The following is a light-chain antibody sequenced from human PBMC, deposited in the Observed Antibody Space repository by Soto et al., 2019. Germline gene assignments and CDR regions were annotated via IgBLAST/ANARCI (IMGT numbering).Light chain of an antibody. V-gene: IGKV3-20*01. CDR1: QSVSTNY. J-gene: IGKJ3*01. Sequence: ETVLTQSPGTLSLSPGERATLSCRASQSVSTNYLAWYQQKPGLAPRLLIYGASSRATGIPDRFSGSGSGTDFTLTISRLEPEDFAVYYCQQYGNSPFAFGPGTKVDIK. CDR3: QQYGNSPFA. CDR2: GAS.